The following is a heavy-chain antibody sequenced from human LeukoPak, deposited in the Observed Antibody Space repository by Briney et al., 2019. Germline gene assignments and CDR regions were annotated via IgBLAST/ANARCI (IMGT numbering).Heavy chain of an antibody. J-gene: IGHJ6*02. Sequence: PSETLSLTCTVSGGSISSYYWSWIRQPAGKGLEWIGRIYTSGSTNYNPSLKSRVTMSVDTSKNQFSLKLSSVTAADTAVYYCARGTTYSSSSEGYYYCGMDVWGQGTTVTVSS. CDR2: IYTSGST. CDR3: ARGTTYSSSSEGYYYCGMDV. D-gene: IGHD6-6*01. V-gene: IGHV4-4*07. CDR1: GGSISSYY.